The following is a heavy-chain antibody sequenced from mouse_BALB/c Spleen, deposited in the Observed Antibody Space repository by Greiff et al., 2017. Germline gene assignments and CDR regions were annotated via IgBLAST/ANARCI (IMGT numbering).Heavy chain of an antibody. CDR3: ARRDYDDYAMDY. V-gene: IGHV1-7*01. J-gene: IGHJ4*01. Sequence: QVQLKQSGAELAKPGASVKMSCKASGYTFTSYWMHWVKQRPGQGLEWIGYINPSTGYTEYNQKFKDKATLTADKSSSTAYMQLSSLTSEDSAVYYCARRDYDDYAMDYWGQGTSVTVSS. CDR2: INPSTGYT. CDR1: GYTFTSYW. D-gene: IGHD2-4*01.